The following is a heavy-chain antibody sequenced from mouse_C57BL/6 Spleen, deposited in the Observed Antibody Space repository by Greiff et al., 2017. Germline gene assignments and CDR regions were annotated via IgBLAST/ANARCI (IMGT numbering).Heavy chain of an antibody. Sequence: EVQLQQSGAELVKPGASVKLSCTASGFNIKDYYMHWVKQRTEQGLEWIGRIDPEDGETKYAPNFQGKATITADTSSNTAYLQLSSLTSEDTAVYYGARGNYYGSSWDYAMEDWGQGTSVTVSS. CDR2: IDPEDGET. CDR3: ARGNYYGSSWDYAMED. J-gene: IGHJ4*01. V-gene: IGHV14-2*01. D-gene: IGHD1-1*01. CDR1: GFNIKDYY.